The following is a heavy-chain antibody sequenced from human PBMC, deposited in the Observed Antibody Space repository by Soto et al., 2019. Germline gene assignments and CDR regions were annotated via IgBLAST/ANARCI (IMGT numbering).Heavy chain of an antibody. CDR2: IYAAGTT. CDR3: VRDGTKTLRDWFDP. J-gene: IGHJ5*02. D-gene: IGHD3-16*01. CDR1: GASIRGFY. V-gene: IGHV4-4*07. Sequence: SETLSLTCTVSGASIRGFYWSWIRKSAGKGLEWIWRIYAAGTTDYNPSLKSRVMMSVETSKKQFSLKLRSLTAADTAVYYCVRDGTKTLRDWFDPWGQGISVTVS.